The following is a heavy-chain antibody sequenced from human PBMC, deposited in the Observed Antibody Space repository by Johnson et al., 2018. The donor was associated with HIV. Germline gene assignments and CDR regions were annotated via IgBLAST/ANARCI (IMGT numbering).Heavy chain of an antibody. Sequence: QVQLVESGGGVVQPGRSLRLSCAASGFTFSSYGMHWVRQAPGKGLEWVAVIWYDGSNKYYADSVKGRFTISRDNSKNTLYLQMNSLRAEDTAVYYCATDSSSWRPSGAFDIWGQGTMVTVSS. V-gene: IGHV3-33*01. J-gene: IGHJ3*02. CDR1: GFTFSSYG. CDR3: ATDSSSWRPSGAFDI. D-gene: IGHD6-13*01. CDR2: IWYDGSNK.